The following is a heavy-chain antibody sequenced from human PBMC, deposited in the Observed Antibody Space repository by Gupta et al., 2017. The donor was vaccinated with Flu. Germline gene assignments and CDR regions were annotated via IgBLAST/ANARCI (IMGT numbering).Heavy chain of an antibody. CDR3: ASDIVVVPAAADNWFDP. J-gene: IGHJ5*02. CDR1: RFTFSSYS. Sequence: EVQLVESGGGLVTPGGSLRLSCSASRFTFSSYSMNWVSQAAGKGLEWVSSISSSSSYIYYANSVKGRFTISRDNAKSSLYLQMNSLRAEDTAVYYCASDIVVVPAAADNWFDPWGQGTLVTVSS. D-gene: IGHD2-2*01. CDR2: ISSSSSYI. V-gene: IGHV3-21*01.